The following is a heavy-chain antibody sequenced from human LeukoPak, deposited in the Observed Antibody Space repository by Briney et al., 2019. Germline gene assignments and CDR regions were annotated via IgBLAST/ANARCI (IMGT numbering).Heavy chain of an antibody. J-gene: IGHJ4*02. CDR2: MNPNSGYT. D-gene: IGHD6-19*01. Sequence: ASVTVSCKASGYTFTAYDINWVRQATGQGLEWMGWMNPNSGYTGYAQKFQGRVTITRDTSISTAYMELSSLRSEDTAVYYCARVAGSIDYWGQGTLVTVSS. V-gene: IGHV1-8*03. CDR1: GYTFTAYD. CDR3: ARVAGSIDY.